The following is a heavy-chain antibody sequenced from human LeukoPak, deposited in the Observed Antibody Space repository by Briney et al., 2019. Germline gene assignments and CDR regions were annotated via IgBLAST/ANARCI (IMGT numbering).Heavy chain of an antibody. J-gene: IGHJ6*02. V-gene: IGHV4-34*01. CDR3: ARAPPRHYDFWSGYYTRRYYYYGMDV. CDR1: GGSFSGYY. CDR2: INHSGST. D-gene: IGHD3-3*01. Sequence: PSETLSLTCAVYGGSFSGYYWSWIRQPPGKGLEWIGEINHSGSTNYNPSLKSRVTISVDTSKNQFSLKLSSVTAADTAVYYCARAPPRHYDFWSGYYTRRYYYYGMDVWGQGTTVTVSS.